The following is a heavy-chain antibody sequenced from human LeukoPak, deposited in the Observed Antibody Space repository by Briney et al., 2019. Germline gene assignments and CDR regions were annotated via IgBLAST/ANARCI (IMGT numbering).Heavy chain of an antibody. V-gene: IGHV4-34*01. CDR3: ARDRDRGTFDY. CDR2: INHSGST. Sequence: SETLSLTCDVFGGSFSGYYWSWIRQPPGKGLEWIGEINHSGSTNYNPSLKSRVTISVDTSKNQFSLKLSSVTAADTAVYYCARDRDRGTFDYWGQGTLVTVSS. CDR1: GGSFSGYY. D-gene: IGHD1-14*01. J-gene: IGHJ4*02.